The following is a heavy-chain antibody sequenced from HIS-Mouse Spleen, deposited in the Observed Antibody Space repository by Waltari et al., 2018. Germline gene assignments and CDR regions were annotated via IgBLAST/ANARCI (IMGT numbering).Heavy chain of an antibody. CDR1: GGSFSCYY. CDR2: INHSGST. V-gene: IGHV4-34*01. CDR3: ARGWGCSSTSCYTPFDY. J-gene: IGHJ4*02. D-gene: IGHD2-2*02. Sequence: QVQLQQWGAGLLKPSETLSLTCAVYGGSFSCYYWSWIRQPPGKGLEWSGEINHSGSTNYNPSLKSRVTISVDTSKNQFSLKLSSVTAADTAVYYCARGWGCSSTSCYTPFDYWGQGTLVTVSS.